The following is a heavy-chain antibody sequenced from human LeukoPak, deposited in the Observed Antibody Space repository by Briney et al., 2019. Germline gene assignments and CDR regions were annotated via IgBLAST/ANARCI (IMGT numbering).Heavy chain of an antibody. D-gene: IGHD3-9*01. J-gene: IGHJ4*02. CDR3: ATDPTSTISDY. V-gene: IGHV3-15*01. CDR2: IKSKADGGTT. Sequence: GGSLRLSCAPYGFTFSNAWMSWVRPVPGKGLEWVGRIKSKADGGTTDYAAPVRGRFTISRDDSKNTLDLQMNSLKTEDTAVYVCATDPTSTISDYWSQGTLLTVSS. CDR1: GFTFSNAW.